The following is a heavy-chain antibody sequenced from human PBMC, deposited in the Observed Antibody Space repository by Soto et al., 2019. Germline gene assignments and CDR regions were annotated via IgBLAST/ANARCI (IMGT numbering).Heavy chain of an antibody. CDR3: ARRYGGNLDY. CDR2: IYNSGST. CDR1: GGSISSHY. Sequence: SETLSLTCTVSGGSISSHYWSLIRQPPGMGLEYIGYIYNSGSTNYNPSLKSRVTISVDTSKNQFSLKLSSVTAADTAVYYCARRYGGNLDYWGQGTLVTVSS. J-gene: IGHJ4*02. D-gene: IGHD1-26*01. V-gene: IGHV4-4*09.